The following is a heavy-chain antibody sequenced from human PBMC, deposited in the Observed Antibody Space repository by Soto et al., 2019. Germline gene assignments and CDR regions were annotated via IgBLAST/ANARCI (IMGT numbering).Heavy chain of an antibody. V-gene: IGHV3-23*01. CDR1: GFTFSSYA. J-gene: IGHJ6*03. CDR3: AKGALRRQWLDTSLRYYYMDV. Sequence: QPGGSLRLSCAASGFTFSSYAMSWVRQAPGKGLEWVSAISGSGGSTYYADSVKGRSTISRDNSRNTLYLQMNSLRAEDTAVYYCAKGALRRQWLDTSLRYYYMDVWGKGTTVTVSS. D-gene: IGHD6-19*01. CDR2: ISGSGGST.